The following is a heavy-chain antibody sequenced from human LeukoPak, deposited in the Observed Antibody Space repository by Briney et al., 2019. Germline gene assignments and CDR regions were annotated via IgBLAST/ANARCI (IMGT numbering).Heavy chain of an antibody. J-gene: IGHJ4*02. CDR1: GYTFTGYY. V-gene: IGHV1-2*02. CDR3: ARAGDGSRYDY. D-gene: IGHD2-21*02. Sequence: ASVKVSFKASGYTFTGYYMHWVRQAPGQRLEWMGWINPNSGGTNYAQKFQGRVTMTRDTSISTAYMELSRLRSEDTAVYYCARAGDGSRYDYWGQGTLVTVSS. CDR2: INPNSGGT.